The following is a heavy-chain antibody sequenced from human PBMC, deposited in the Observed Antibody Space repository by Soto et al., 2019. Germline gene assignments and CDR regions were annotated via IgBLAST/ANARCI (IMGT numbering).Heavy chain of an antibody. J-gene: IGHJ4*02. CDR2: TYYRSKWYN. D-gene: IGHD1-7*01. Sequence: SQTLSLTCAISGDSVSSNSAAWNWIRQSPSRGLEWLGRTYYRSKWYNDYAVSVKSQITINPDTSKNQFSLQLNSVTPEDTAVYYCARQHGELELPYFDYWGQGTLVTVSS. V-gene: IGHV6-1*01. CDR3: ARQHGELELPYFDY. CDR1: GDSVSSNSAA.